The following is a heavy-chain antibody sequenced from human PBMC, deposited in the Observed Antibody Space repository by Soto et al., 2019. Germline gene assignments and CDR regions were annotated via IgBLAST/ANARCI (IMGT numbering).Heavy chain of an antibody. V-gene: IGHV1-69*01. CDR3: ARSQGSSTSLEIYYYYYYGMDV. J-gene: IGHJ6*01. D-gene: IGHD2-2*01. CDR1: GGTFGSYA. Sequence: QVQLVQSGAEVKKPGSSVKVSCKASGGTFGSYAISWVRQAPGQGLEWMGGIIPIPGTANYAQKFQGRVTIAADESTSTAYMELISLRSEDMAVYYCARSQGSSTSLEIYYYYYYGMDVWGQGTTVTVSS. CDR2: IIPIPGTA.